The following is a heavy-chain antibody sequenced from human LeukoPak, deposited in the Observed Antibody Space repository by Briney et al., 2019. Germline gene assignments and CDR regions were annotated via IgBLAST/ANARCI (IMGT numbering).Heavy chain of an antibody. D-gene: IGHD3-16*01. J-gene: IGHJ4*02. CDR2: IYYSGST. CDR3: ARHLRGGWPNSFDY. V-gene: IGHV4-39*01. CDR1: GGSISSGDYY. Sequence: PSQTLSLTCTVSGGSISSGDYYWSWIRQPPGKGLEWIGSIYYSGSTYYNPSLKSRVTISVDTSKNQFSLKLSSVTAADTAVYYCARHLRGGWPNSFDYWGQGTLVTVSS.